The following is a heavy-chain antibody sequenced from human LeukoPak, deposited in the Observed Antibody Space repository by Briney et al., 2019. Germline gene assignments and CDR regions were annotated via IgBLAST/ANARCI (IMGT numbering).Heavy chain of an antibody. CDR2: IKSDGSGI. J-gene: IGHJ6*04. V-gene: IGHV3-7*03. Sequence: GGSLRLSCAVSGFPFSNSCMYWVRQAPGKGLEGVANIKSDGSGISYVDSVKGRFIISRDNARNSLYLQMNSLRVEDTAVYFCAGGNSMDVWGKGTAVTVCS. CDR1: GFPFSNSC. CDR3: AGGNSMDV. D-gene: IGHD1/OR15-1a*01.